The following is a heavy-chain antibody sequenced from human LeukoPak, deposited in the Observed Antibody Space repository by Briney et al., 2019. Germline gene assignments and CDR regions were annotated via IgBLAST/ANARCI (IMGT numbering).Heavy chain of an antibody. J-gene: IGHJ4*02. V-gene: IGHV1-2*02. CDR2: VNPNSGGT. CDR1: GYTFTDYY. Sequence: GASVKVSCKASGYTFTDYYMHWVRQAPGQGLEWMGWVNPNSGGTSYAQNSQGRVTMTRDTSISTAYMELSRLRSDDTAIYYCARDLEVWGQGTLVAVSS. CDR3: ARDLEV.